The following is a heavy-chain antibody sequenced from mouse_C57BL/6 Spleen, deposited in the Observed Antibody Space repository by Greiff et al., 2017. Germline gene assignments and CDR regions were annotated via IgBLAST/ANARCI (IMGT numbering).Heavy chain of an antibody. J-gene: IGHJ2*01. CDR1: GYTFTSYW. D-gene: IGHD4-1*01. V-gene: IGHV1-59*01. Sequence: QVQLQQPGAELVRPGTSVKLSCKASGYTFTSYWMHWVKQRPGQGLEWIGVIDPSDSYTNYNQKFKGKATLTVDTSSSTAYMQLSSLTSEDSAVYYCARSSPLDYFDYWGQGTTRTVSS. CDR2: IDPSDSYT. CDR3: ARSSPLDYFDY.